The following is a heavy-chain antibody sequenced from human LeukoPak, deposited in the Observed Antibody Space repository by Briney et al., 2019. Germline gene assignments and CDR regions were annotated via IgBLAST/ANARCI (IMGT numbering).Heavy chain of an antibody. J-gene: IGHJ4*02. D-gene: IGHD3-10*01. CDR3: AVVRGEIDY. CDR2: IFHSGST. V-gene: IGHV4-4*02. CDR1: GDFISNNRW. Sequence: SGTLSLTCAVSGDFISNNRWWSWVRQPPGKGLEWIGEIFHSGSTNYNPSLESRVTISVDKSNNHFSLKLNSVTAADTAVYYCAVVRGEIDYWGQGTLVTVSS.